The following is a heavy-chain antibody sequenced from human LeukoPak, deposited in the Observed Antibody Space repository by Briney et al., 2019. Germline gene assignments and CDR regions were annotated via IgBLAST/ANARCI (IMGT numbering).Heavy chain of an antibody. Sequence: GGSLRLSCTASKFTFSNYAMSWVRQAPGKGLEWVSAISGSGDSTYYADSVKGRFTISRDTSNNTLYLHMKSLRAEDTAVYYCAKDIHTIDAFDIWGQGTMVTVSS. J-gene: IGHJ3*02. V-gene: IGHV3-23*01. D-gene: IGHD3-3*01. CDR1: KFTFSNYA. CDR2: ISGSGDST. CDR3: AKDIHTIDAFDI.